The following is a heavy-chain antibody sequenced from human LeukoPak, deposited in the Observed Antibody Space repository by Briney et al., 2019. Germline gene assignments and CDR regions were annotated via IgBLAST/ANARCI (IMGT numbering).Heavy chain of an antibody. CDR1: GFTVSSNY. Sequence: GSLRPSCAASGFTVSSNYMSWVRQAPGKGLEWVSVIYSGGSTYYADSVKGRFTISRDNSNNTLYLQMNSLRAEDTAAYYCARGDYGDYALPYWGRGTLVTVSS. J-gene: IGHJ4*02. D-gene: IGHD4-17*01. V-gene: IGHV3-53*01. CDR2: IYSGGST. CDR3: ARGDYGDYALPY.